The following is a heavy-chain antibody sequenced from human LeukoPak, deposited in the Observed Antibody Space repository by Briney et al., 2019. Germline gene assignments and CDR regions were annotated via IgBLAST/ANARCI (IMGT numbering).Heavy chain of an antibody. CDR2: ISAYNGNT. CDR1: GYTFTSYD. D-gene: IGHD6-6*01. CDR3: ARDKGTSYLSSFDY. Sequence: ASVKVSCKASGYTFTSYDINWVRQATGQGLEWMGWISAYNGNTNYAQKLQGRVTMTTDTSTSTAYMELRSLRSDDTAVYYCARDKGTSYLSSFDYWGQGTLVTVSS. J-gene: IGHJ4*02. V-gene: IGHV1-18*01.